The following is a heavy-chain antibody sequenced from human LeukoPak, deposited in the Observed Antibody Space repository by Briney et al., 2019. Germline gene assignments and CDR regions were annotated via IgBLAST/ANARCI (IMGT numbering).Heavy chain of an antibody. J-gene: IGHJ4*02. CDR1: GGSMESYY. CDR3: ARTRRGYSFDY. D-gene: IGHD5-18*01. V-gene: IGHV4-59*12. Sequence: SETLSLTCTVSGGSMESYYWNWIRQPPGKGLEWIGYVYYNGGTNYNPSLKSRVTISVDTSKKQFSLKLSSVTAADTAVYYCARTRRGYSFDYWGQGTLVTVSS. CDR2: VYYNGGT.